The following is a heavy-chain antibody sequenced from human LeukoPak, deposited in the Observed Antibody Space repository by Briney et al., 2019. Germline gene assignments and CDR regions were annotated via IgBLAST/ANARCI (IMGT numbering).Heavy chain of an antibody. CDR3: ARQWAIGAFDI. D-gene: IGHD1-26*01. CDR2: ISYDGSNK. CDR1: AFTFSSYA. V-gene: IGHV3-30*04. Sequence: SLRLSCAASAFTFSSYAMHWVRQAPGKEREGVAVISYDGSNKYYADSVKGRLTISRYNSKNTLYLQMNSLRAEDTAVYYCARQWAIGAFDIWGQGTMVTVSS. J-gene: IGHJ3*02.